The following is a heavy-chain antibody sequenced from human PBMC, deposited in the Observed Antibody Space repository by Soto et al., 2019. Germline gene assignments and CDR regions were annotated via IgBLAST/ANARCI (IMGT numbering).Heavy chain of an antibody. D-gene: IGHD2-15*01. CDR3: ARGSSSGYCSGGSCSLWYFQH. Sequence: EVQLVESGGGLVKPGGSLRLSCAASGFTFSSYSMNWVRQAPGKGLEWVSSISSNSSYIYYANSVKGRFTISRDNAKNSLYLQMNSLRAEDTAVYYCARGSSSGYCSGGSCSLWYFQHWGQGTLVTVSS. J-gene: IGHJ1*01. CDR2: ISSNSSYI. V-gene: IGHV3-21*01. CDR1: GFTFSSYS.